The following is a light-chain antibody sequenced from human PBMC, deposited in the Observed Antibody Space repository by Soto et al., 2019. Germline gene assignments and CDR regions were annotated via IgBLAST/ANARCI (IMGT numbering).Light chain of an antibody. CDR1: QSVTRN. CDR3: QQYHHWPVT. CDR2: AAS. J-gene: IGKJ4*01. Sequence: EIVMTQSPATLSVSPGERVTLSCRASQSVTRNLAWYQHTPGQSPRLLISAASSGATGLPSRFSGSGSGTDFTPTISSLQSEDAAVYYCQQYHHWPVTFGGGTKVDIK. V-gene: IGKV3-15*01.